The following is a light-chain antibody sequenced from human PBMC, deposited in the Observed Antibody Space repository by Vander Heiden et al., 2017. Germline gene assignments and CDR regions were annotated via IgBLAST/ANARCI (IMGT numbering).Light chain of an antibody. Sequence: DIQMTQSPSSLSASVGDRVTITCRASQSISSYLNWYQQKPGKAPKLLIYAASSLQSGVPSRFSGSGSGTDFTLTISSLQAEDVATYYCQQSYSTPPGFGQGTRLEIK. CDR2: AAS. CDR1: QSISSY. J-gene: IGKJ5*01. CDR3: QQSYSTPPG. V-gene: IGKV1-39*01.